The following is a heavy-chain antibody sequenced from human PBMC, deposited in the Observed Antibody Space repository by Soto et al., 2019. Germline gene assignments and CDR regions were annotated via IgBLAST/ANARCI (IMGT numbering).Heavy chain of an antibody. CDR3: ARREDYYDSSGYLRP. D-gene: IGHD3-22*01. Sequence: SETLSLTCAVYGGSFNCYYWSWIRQPPGKGLEWIGEINHSGSTNYNPSLKSRVTISVDTSKNQFSLKLSSVTAADTAVYYCARREDYYDSSGYLRPWGQGTLVTVSS. CDR1: GGSFNCYY. V-gene: IGHV4-34*01. CDR2: INHSGST. J-gene: IGHJ5*02.